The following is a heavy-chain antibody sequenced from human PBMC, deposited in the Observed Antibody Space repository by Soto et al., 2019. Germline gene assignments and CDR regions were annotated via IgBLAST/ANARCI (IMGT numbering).Heavy chain of an antibody. CDR2: IYYSGST. CDR1: GGSISSGDYY. J-gene: IGHJ4*02. D-gene: IGHD3-22*01. Sequence: QVQLQESGPGLVKPSQTLSLTCTVSGGSISSGDYYWSWIRQPPGKGLEWIGYIYYSGSTYYNPSLKRRVTISVDTSMNQFSLKLSSVTAADTAVYYCARGYYYDSSGSLPTDYWGQGTLVTVSS. CDR3: ARGYYYDSSGSLPTDY. V-gene: IGHV4-30-4*01.